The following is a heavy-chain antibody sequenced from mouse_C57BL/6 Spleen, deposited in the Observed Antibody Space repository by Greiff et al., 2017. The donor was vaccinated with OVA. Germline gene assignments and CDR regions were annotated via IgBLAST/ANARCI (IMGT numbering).Heavy chain of an antibody. V-gene: IGHV1-80*01. D-gene: IGHD1-1*01. CDR1: GYAFSSYW. CDR3: ASNDYGSPFDY. CDR2: IYPGDGDT. J-gene: IGHJ2*01. Sequence: QVHVKQSGAELVKPGASVKISCKASGYAFSSYWMNWVKQRPGKGLEWIGQIYPGDGDTNYNGKFKGKATLTADKSSSTAYMQLSSLTSEDSAVYFCASNDYGSPFDYWGQGTTLTVSS.